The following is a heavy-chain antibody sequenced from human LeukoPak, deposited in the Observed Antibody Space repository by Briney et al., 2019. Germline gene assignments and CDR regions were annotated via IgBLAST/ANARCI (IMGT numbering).Heavy chain of an antibody. CDR3: ARGGKRAVAGTRSPQYFQH. D-gene: IGHD6-19*01. CDR2: ISYDGSNK. CDR1: GFTFSSYG. J-gene: IGHJ1*01. Sequence: GGSPRLSCAASGFTFSSYGMHWVRQAPGKGLEWVAVISYDGSNKYYADSVKGRFTISRDNSKNTLYVQMNSLRAEDTAVYYCARGGKRAVAGTRSPQYFQHWGQGTLVTVSS. V-gene: IGHV3-30*03.